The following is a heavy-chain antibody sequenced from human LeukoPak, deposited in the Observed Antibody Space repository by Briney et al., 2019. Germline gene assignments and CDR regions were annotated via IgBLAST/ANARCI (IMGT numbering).Heavy chain of an antibody. CDR2: IKQDGREK. J-gene: IGHJ4*02. Sequence: GGSLRLSCAVSGFTFSSYGMSWVRQAPGKGLQWVANIKQDGREKYYVDSVKGRFTISRDNAKNSLYLQMNSLRAEDTAVYYCAMSPFDSGRYLHRWGQGTLVTVSS. CDR1: GFTFSSYG. D-gene: IGHD3-10*01. V-gene: IGHV3-7*01. CDR3: AMSPFDSGRYLHR.